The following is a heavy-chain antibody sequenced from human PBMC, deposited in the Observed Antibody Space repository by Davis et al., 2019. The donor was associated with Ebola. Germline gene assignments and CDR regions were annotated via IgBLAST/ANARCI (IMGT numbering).Heavy chain of an antibody. D-gene: IGHD3-10*01. CDR1: AWSFSGYY. J-gene: IGHJ6*04. CDR3: ATGQRLLWFGESTNGGMEV. V-gene: IGHV4-34*01. CDR2: INHSGST. Sequence: MPSETLSLTCAVYAWSFSGYYCSWIRQPPGKGLEWIRAINHSGSTNYNPALKSRVTISVDTSKNQFSLKLSSVTAADTAVYYCATGQRLLWFGESTNGGMEVWGKGTTVTVSS.